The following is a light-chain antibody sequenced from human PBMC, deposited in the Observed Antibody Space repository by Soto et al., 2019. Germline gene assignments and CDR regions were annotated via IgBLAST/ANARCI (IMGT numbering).Light chain of an antibody. CDR1: RNIRSN. J-gene: IGKJ1*01. CDR2: GAS. CDR3: QQYNNWPPQWT. Sequence: EIVMTQSPAILSVSPVERATLSCRASRNIRSNLAWYQQRPGQAPRLLIYGASTRATGIPARFSGSGSGTEFTLTISSLQSEDFAVYYCQQYNNWPPQWTFGQGTKVDIK. V-gene: IGKV3-15*01.